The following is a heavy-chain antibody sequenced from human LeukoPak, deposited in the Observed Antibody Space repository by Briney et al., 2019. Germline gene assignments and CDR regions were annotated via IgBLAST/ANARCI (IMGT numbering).Heavy chain of an antibody. V-gene: IGHV1-18*01. Sequence: ASVKVSCKASGYIFTSYGTSWVRQAPGQGLEWMGWISGYNGNSNFGQDLQGRLTMTTDASTSTAYMELRSLKFDDTAVYYCARDDYRNPHVTDYWGQGTLVTVSS. CDR2: ISGYNGNS. J-gene: IGHJ4*02. D-gene: IGHD4-11*01. CDR1: GYIFTSYG. CDR3: ARDDYRNPHVTDY.